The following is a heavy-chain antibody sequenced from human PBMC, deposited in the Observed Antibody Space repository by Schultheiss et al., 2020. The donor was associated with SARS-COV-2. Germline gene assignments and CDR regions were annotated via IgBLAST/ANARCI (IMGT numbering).Heavy chain of an antibody. CDR1: GFTFSSYA. V-gene: IGHV3-30*18. CDR2: ISYDGSNK. Sequence: GESLKISCAASGFTFSSYAMHWVRQAPGKGLEWVAVISYDGSNKYYADSVKGRFTISRDNSKNTLYLQMNSLRAEDTAVYYCAKDLGYGDYVGNNYYGMDVWGQGTTVTVSS. D-gene: IGHD4-17*01. CDR3: AKDLGYGDYVGNNYYGMDV. J-gene: IGHJ6*02.